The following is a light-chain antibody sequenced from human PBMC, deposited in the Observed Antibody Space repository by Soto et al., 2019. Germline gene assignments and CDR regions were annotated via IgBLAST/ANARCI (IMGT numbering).Light chain of an antibody. V-gene: IGLV2-14*03. CDR1: SSDIGGYNY. Sequence: QSSLTQPASVSGSPGQSITISCTGSSSDIGGYNYVSWYQQHPGKAPKLLIYDVSYRPSGISDRFSGSKSGNTASLTISGLQPDAEADYYCSSYGASSTLFGGATKLTVL. CDR3: SSYGASSTL. J-gene: IGLJ2*01. CDR2: DVS.